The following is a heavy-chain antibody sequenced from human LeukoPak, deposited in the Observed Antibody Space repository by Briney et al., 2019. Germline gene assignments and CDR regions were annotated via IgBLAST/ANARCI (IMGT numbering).Heavy chain of an antibody. CDR1: GFTFSSYA. V-gene: IGHV3-30-3*01. Sequence: GRSLRLSCAASGFTFSSYAMHWVRQAPGKGLEWVAVISYDGSNKYYADSVKGRFTISRDNSKNTLYLQMNSLRAEDTAVYYCARAYCSSTSCYHPPYYYGMDVWGQGTTVTVPS. J-gene: IGHJ6*02. D-gene: IGHD2-2*01. CDR2: ISYDGSNK. CDR3: ARAYCSSTSCYHPPYYYGMDV.